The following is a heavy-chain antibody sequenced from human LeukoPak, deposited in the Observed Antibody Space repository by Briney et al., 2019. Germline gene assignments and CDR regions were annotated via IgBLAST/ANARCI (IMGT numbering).Heavy chain of an antibody. V-gene: IGHV3-21*01. Sequence: PGGSLRLSCAASGFSFSSYNMNWVRQTPGKGLEWVSSITSSSTYTFYADSVKGRFTISRDNAKNSLYLQMNSLRAEDTAVYYCARVRDYCLDYWGQGTLVTVSS. D-gene: IGHD2/OR15-2a*01. CDR2: ITSSSTYT. CDR1: GFSFSSYN. J-gene: IGHJ4*02. CDR3: ARVRDYCLDY.